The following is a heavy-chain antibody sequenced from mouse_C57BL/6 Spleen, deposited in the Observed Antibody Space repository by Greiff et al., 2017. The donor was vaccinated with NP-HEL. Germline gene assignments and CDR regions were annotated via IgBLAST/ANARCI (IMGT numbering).Heavy chain of an antibody. CDR3: ARFGDGSSPWFAY. V-gene: IGHV1-82*01. CDR2: IYPGDGDT. CDR1: GYAFSSSW. D-gene: IGHD1-1*01. J-gene: IGHJ3*01. Sequence: VQLQQSGPELVKPGASVKISCKASGYAFSSSWMNWVKQRPGKGLEWIGRIYPGDGDTNYNGKFKGKAKLTADKSSSTAYVQLSGLPSEDSAVYFCARFGDGSSPWFAYWGQGTLVTVAA.